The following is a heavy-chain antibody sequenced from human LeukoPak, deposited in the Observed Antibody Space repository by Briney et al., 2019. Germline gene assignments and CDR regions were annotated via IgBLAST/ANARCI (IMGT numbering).Heavy chain of an antibody. D-gene: IGHD3-3*01. Sequence: VASVKVSCKASGYTFTGYYMHWVRQAPGQGLEWMGWINPNSGGTNYAQKFQGRVTMTRDTSISTAYMELSRLTSDDTAVYYCARAPTTIFGVVIRAYMDVWGKGTTVTVSS. CDR3: ARAPTTIFGVVIRAYMDV. CDR2: INPNSGGT. CDR1: GYTFTGYY. V-gene: IGHV1-2*02. J-gene: IGHJ6*03.